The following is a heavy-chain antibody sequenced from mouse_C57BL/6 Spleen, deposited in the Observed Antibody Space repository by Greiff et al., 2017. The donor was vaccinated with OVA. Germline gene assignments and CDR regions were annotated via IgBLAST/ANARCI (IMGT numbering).Heavy chain of an antibody. D-gene: IGHD3-3*01. CDR2: IYPRSGNT. CDR1: GYTFTSYG. Sequence: VQLQQSGAELARPGASVKLSCKASGYTFTSYGISWVKQSTGQGLEWIGEIYPRSGNTYYNEKFKGKATLTADKSSSTAYMELRSLTSEDSAVYFCARDGAGTWFAYWGQGTLVTVSA. V-gene: IGHV1-81*01. J-gene: IGHJ3*01. CDR3: ARDGAGTWFAY.